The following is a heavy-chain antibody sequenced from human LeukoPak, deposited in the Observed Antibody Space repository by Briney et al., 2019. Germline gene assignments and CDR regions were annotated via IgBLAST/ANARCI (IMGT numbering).Heavy chain of an antibody. V-gene: IGHV3-53*01. CDR2: IYSGGST. Sequence: GGSLRLSCAASGFTVSSNYMSWVRQAPGKGLEWVSVIYSGGSTYYADSVKGRFTISRDNSKNTLYLQMNSLRAEDTAVYYCARRYFDWSTFDYWGQGTLVTVSS. J-gene: IGHJ4*02. D-gene: IGHD3-9*01. CDR1: GFTVSSNY. CDR3: ARRYFDWSTFDY.